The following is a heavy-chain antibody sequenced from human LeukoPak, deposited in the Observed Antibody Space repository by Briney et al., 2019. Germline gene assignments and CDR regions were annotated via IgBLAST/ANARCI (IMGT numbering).Heavy chain of an antibody. J-gene: IGHJ4*02. Sequence: WGSLRLSCAASGFTFSSYAMHWVRQAPGQGLGWVAVISFDGSNKYYADSVRGRFTISRDNSKNTLFLQMNSLRAEDTTVYYCAREFVGTTTSFDYWGQGTLVTVSS. V-gene: IGHV3-30*04. D-gene: IGHD1-7*01. CDR3: AREFVGTTTSFDY. CDR1: GFTFSSYA. CDR2: ISFDGSNK.